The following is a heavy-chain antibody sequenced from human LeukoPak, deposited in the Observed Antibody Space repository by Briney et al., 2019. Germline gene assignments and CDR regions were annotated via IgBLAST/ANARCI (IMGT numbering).Heavy chain of an antibody. CDR2: INPNSGGT. V-gene: IGHV1-2*02. J-gene: IGHJ4*02. Sequence: ASVKVSCKASGYTFTDYYMHWVRQAPGQGLEWMGWINPNSGGTNYAQKFQGRVTMTRDTSISTAYMELSRLRSDDTAVYYCAGVGGLGSSWYVPVDYWGQGTLVTVSS. CDR1: GYTFTDYY. D-gene: IGHD6-13*01. CDR3: AGVGGLGSSWYVPVDY.